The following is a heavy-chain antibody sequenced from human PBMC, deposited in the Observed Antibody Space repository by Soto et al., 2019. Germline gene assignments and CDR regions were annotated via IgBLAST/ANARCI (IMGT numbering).Heavy chain of an antibody. D-gene: IGHD3-3*01. CDR1: GGSFSGYY. Sequence: SETLSLTCAVYGGSFSGYYWSWIRQPPGKGLEWIGEINHSGSTNYNPSLKSRVTISVDTSKNQFSLKLSSVTAADTAVYYCARGLGTIFGVGYNDEWGQGTLVTVSS. CDR3: ARGLGTIFGVGYNDE. J-gene: IGHJ4*02. CDR2: INHSGST. V-gene: IGHV4-34*01.